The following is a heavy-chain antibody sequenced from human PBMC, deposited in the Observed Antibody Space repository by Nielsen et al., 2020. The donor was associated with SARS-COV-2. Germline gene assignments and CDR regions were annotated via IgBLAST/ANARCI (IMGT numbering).Heavy chain of an antibody. CDR1: GYTFTSYG. D-gene: IGHD3-3*01. J-gene: IGHJ6*02. CDR2: ISAYNGNT. V-gene: IGHV1-18*01. CDR3: ARDRVVGVVITGYYYYYGMDV. Sequence: ASVKVSCKASGYTFTSYGISWVRQAPGQGLEWMGWISAYNGNTNYAQKLQGRVTMTTDTSTSTAYMELRSLRSDDTAVYYCARDRVVGVVITGYYYYYGMDVWGQGTTVTVSS.